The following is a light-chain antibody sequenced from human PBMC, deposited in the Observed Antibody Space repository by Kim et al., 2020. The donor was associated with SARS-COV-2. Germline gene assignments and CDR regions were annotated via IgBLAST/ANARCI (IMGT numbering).Light chain of an antibody. CDR2: ENS. V-gene: IGLV1-51*01. CDR3: GTWDTNLSAGV. J-gene: IGLJ2*01. CDR1: SPNIGNNY. Sequence: QSVLTQPPSVSAAPGQKVTISCSGSSPNIGNNYVSWYQQLPGTAPKLLIYENSKRPSGIPDRFSGSKSGTSATLGITGLQTGDEADYYCGTWDTNLSAGVFGGGTKVTVL.